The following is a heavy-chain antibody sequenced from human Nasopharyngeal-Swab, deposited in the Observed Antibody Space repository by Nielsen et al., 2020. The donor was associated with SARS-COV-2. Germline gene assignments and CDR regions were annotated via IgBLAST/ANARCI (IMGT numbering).Heavy chain of an antibody. CDR3: ARGSSDH. CDR2: INAGNGNT. Sequence: WVRQAPGQRLEWMGWINAGNGNTKYSQEFQGRVTITRDTSASTAYMELSSLRPEDTAVYYCARGSSDHWGQGTLVTVSS. V-gene: IGHV1-3*01. D-gene: IGHD6-6*01. J-gene: IGHJ4*02.